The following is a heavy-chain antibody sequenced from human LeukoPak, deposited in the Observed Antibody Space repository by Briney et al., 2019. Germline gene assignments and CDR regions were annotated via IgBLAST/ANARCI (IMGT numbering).Heavy chain of an antibody. CDR1: GGSISSYY. V-gene: IGHV4-4*07. CDR2: IYTSGST. CDR3: ARYRTTYDSSGYYNN. J-gene: IGHJ1*01. Sequence: SETLSLTCTVSGGSISSYYWSWIRQPAGKGLEWIGRIYTSGSTNYNPSLKSRVTMSVDTSKNQFSLKLSSVTAADTAVYYCARYRTTYDSSGYYNNWGQGTLVTVSS. D-gene: IGHD3-22*01.